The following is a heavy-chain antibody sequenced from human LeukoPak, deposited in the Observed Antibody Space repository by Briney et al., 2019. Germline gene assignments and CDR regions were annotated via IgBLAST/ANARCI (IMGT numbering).Heavy chain of an antibody. Sequence: ASVKVSCKASGYTFTGYGISWVRQAPGQGREWMGWISAYNGNTNYAQKLQSRVTMTTDTSTSTAYMELRSLRSDDTAVYYCARDLIVGATNYWGQGTLVTVSS. CDR3: ARDLIVGATNY. CDR1: GYTFTGYG. V-gene: IGHV1-18*01. CDR2: ISAYNGNT. D-gene: IGHD1-26*01. J-gene: IGHJ4*02.